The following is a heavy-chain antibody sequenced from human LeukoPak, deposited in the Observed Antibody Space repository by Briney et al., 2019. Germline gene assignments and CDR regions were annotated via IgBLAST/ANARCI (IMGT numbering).Heavy chain of an antibody. D-gene: IGHD3-10*01. CDR1: GYTFTDYY. CDR3: ARDIGDYYGSGSYWLL. J-gene: IGHJ4*02. Sequence: ASVKVSCKASGYTFTDYYIHWVRQAPGQGLEWMGWTSPKSGATNSAQKFQDRVTVTRDTSINTAYMEVSSLRSDDTAVYYCARDIGDYYGSGSYWLLWGQGTLVTVAS. CDR2: TSPKSGAT. V-gene: IGHV1-2*02.